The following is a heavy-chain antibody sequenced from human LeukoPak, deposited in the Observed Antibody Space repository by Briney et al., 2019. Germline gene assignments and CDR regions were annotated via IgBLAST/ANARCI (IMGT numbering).Heavy chain of an antibody. CDR3: ARLGTAMVSEICWYFDL. CDR1: GGSISSYY. CDR2: IYTSGST. D-gene: IGHD5-18*01. Sequence: SETLSLTCTVSGGSISSYYWSWIRQPAGKGLEWIGRIYTSGSTNYNPSLKSRVTMSVDTSKNQFSLKLSSVTAADTAVYYCARLGTAMVSEICWYFDLWGRGTLVTVSS. J-gene: IGHJ2*01. V-gene: IGHV4-4*07.